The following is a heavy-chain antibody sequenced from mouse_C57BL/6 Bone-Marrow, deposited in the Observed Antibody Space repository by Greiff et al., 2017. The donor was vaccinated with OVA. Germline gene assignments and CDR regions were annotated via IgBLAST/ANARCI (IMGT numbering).Heavy chain of an antibody. CDR2: SSNKANDYTT. Sequence: EVHLVESGAGLVQSGRSLRLSCATSGFTFSDFYMEWVRQAPGQGLEWIAASSNKANDYTTEYNASVKGRFIVSRDTSQSIRDLQMNALRAEDTASYYWARDAFDQAWFAYWGQGTLVTVSA. CDR3: ARDAFDQAWFAY. CDR1: GFTFSDFY. J-gene: IGHJ3*01. V-gene: IGHV7-1*01.